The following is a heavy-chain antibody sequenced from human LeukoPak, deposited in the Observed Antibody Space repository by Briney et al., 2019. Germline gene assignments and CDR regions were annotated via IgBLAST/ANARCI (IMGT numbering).Heavy chain of an antibody. CDR1: GFTFDDYA. CDR3: AKGGAYYYLYYFDY. J-gene: IGHJ4*02. D-gene: IGHD3-10*01. Sequence: GRSLRLSCAASGFTFDDYAMHWVRQAPGKGLEWVSGISWNSGSIGYADSVKGRFTISRDNAKNSLYLQMNSLRAEDMALYYCAKGGAYYYLYYFDYWGQGTLVTVSS. CDR2: ISWNSGSI. V-gene: IGHV3-9*03.